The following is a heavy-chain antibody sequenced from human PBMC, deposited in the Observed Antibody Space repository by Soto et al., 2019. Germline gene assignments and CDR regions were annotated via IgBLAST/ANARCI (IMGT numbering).Heavy chain of an antibody. CDR1: GGSISSSSYY. CDR3: ARRSIGDIVVVPAAIGGSYYYYYGMDV. D-gene: IGHD2-2*02. CDR2: IYYSGST. V-gene: IGHV4-39*01. J-gene: IGHJ6*02. Sequence: SETLSLTCTVSGGSISSSSYYWGWIRQPPGKGLEWIGSIYYSGSTYYNPSLKSRVTISVDTSKNQFSLKLSSVTAADTAVYYCARRSIGDIVVVPAAIGGSYYYYYGMDVWGQGTTVTVSS.